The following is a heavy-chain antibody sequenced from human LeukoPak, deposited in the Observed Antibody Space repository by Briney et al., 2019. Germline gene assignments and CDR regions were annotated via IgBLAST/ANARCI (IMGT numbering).Heavy chain of an antibody. V-gene: IGHV4-34*01. CDR3: ARGGRLIRYYYYGMDV. CDR2: INHSGST. Sequence: SETLSLTCAVYGGSFSGYYWSWIRQPPGKGLEWIGEINHSGSTNYNPSLKSRVTMSVDTSKNQFSLKLSSVTAADTAVYYCARGGRLIRYYYYGMDVWGQGTTVTVSS. CDR1: GGSFSGYY. D-gene: IGHD3-10*01. J-gene: IGHJ6*02.